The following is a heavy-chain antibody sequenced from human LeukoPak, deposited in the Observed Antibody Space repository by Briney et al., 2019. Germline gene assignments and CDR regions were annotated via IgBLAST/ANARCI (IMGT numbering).Heavy chain of an antibody. D-gene: IGHD3-10*01. CDR2: ISWNSGSI. CDR3: AKAPYYYGSGSYFGDPYFDY. V-gene: IGHV3-9*01. Sequence: GGSLRLSCAASGFTFDDYAIHWVRQAPGKGLEWVSGISWNSGSIGYADSVKGRFTISRDNAKNSLYLQMNSLRAEDTALYYCAKAPYYYGSGSYFGDPYFDYWGQGTLVTVSS. CDR1: GFTFDDYA. J-gene: IGHJ4*02.